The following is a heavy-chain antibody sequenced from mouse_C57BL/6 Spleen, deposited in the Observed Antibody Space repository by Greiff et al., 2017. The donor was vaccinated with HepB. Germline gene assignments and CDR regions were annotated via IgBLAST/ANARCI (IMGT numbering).Heavy chain of an antibody. D-gene: IGHD1-1*01. CDR2: IYPGSGNT. Sequence: QVHVKQSGAELVRPGASVKLSCKASGYTFTDYYINWVKQRPGQGLEWIARIYPGSGNTYYNEKFKGKATLTAEKSSSTAYMQLSSLTSEDSAVYFCARSPTVVPYYYAMDYWGQGTSVTVSS. CDR1: GYTFTDYY. V-gene: IGHV1-76*01. J-gene: IGHJ4*01. CDR3: ARSPTVVPYYYAMDY.